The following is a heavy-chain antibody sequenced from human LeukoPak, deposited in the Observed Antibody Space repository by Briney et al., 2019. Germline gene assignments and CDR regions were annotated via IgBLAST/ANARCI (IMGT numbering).Heavy chain of an antibody. CDR2: IKSKTDGGTT. CDR1: GFTFSNAW. D-gene: IGHD3-9*01. CDR3: TTDYDILTVYELVDY. V-gene: IGHV3-15*01. Sequence: GGSLRLSCAASGFTFSNAWMSWVRQAPGKGLEWVGRIKSKTDGGTTDYAAPVKGRFTISRDDSKNTLYLQMNSLKTEDTAVYYCTTDYDILTVYELVDYWGQGTLVTVSS. J-gene: IGHJ4*02.